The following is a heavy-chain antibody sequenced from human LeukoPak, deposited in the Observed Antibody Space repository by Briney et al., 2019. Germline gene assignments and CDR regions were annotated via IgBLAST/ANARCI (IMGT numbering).Heavy chain of an antibody. D-gene: IGHD1/OR15-1a*01. Sequence: GGSLRLSCTASGFTFSSYWMHWVRQAPGKGLVWVSRIRTDGTITTHADSVKGRFSISRDNAKNTLYLQVNSLRVEDTAVYYCAREGTGSYMDVWGKGTTVTVSS. CDR3: AREGTGSYMDV. CDR2: IRTDGTIT. V-gene: IGHV3-74*01. CDR1: GFTFSSYW. J-gene: IGHJ6*03.